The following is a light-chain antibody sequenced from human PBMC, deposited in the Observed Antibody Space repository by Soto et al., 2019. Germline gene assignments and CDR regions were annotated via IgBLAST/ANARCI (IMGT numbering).Light chain of an antibody. V-gene: IGKV1-5*03. CDR3: QHYNSYSET. J-gene: IGKJ1*01. CDR1: QTISSW. CDR2: KAS. Sequence: TQAHSTLSGSVGKRVTITCRASQTISSWLAWYQQKPGKAPKLLIYKASTLKSGVPSRFSGSGSGTEFTLTISSLQPDDFATYYCQHYNSYSETFGQGTKVDI.